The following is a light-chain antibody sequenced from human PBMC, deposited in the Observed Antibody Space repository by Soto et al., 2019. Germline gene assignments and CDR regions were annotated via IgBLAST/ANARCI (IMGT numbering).Light chain of an antibody. CDR2: EVS. J-gene: IGLJ1*01. CDR3: SSYAVTNILV. V-gene: IGLV2-8*01. CDR1: SSDVGGYNY. Sequence: QSALTQPPSASGSPGQSVTISCTGTSSDVGGYNYVSWYQQHPGKAPKVIIYEVSKRPSGAPDRFSGSKSGSTASLTVSGLQAEDEADYYCSSYAVTNILVFGTGTKVTVL.